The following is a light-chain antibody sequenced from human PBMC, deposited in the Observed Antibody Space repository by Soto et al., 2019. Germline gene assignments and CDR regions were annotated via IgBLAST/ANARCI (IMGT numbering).Light chain of an antibody. CDR1: RSVSDW. V-gene: IGKV1-5*01. CDR2: DAS. J-gene: IGKJ1*01. Sequence: DIQMTQSPSTLSPSVGDRVTITCRASRSVSDWLAWYQQKPGEAPKLLIFDASNLKSGVPSRLSGSGSGTEFTLTIHSLQPADVGTYYCLQYDSHSWTFGQGTRVELK. CDR3: LQYDSHSWT.